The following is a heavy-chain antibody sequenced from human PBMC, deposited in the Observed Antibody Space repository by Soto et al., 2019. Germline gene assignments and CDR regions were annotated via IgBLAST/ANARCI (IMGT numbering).Heavy chain of an antibody. Sequence: LRLSCAASGFTFSSYGMHWVRQAPGKGLEWVAVISYDGSNKYYADSVKGRFTISRDNSKNTLYLQMNSLRAEDTAVYYCAKDHSSSSDWFDPWGQGTLVTVSS. V-gene: IGHV3-30*18. CDR1: GFTFSSYG. J-gene: IGHJ5*02. D-gene: IGHD6-6*01. CDR2: ISYDGSNK. CDR3: AKDHSSSSDWFDP.